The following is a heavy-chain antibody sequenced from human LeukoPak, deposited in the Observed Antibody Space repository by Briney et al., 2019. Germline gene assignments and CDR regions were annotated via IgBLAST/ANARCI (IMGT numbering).Heavy chain of an antibody. J-gene: IGHJ4*02. V-gene: IGHV4-4*02. CDR3: VRDRNSNLRLGF. CDR1: GGSINSSNW. D-gene: IGHD5-12*01. Sequence: SETLSLTCDVSGGSINSSNWWSWVRQSPEKGLEWIGQIFYSGSVNYSPSFKSRVTMSVDTSKNLFSLRLTSMTAADTAIYYCVRDRNSNLRLGFWGPGTLVTVSS. CDR2: IFYSGSV.